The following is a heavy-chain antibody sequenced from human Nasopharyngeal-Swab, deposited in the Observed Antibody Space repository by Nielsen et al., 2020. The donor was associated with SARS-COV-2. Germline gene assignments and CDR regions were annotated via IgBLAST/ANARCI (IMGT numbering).Heavy chain of an antibody. CDR1: GGSFSASY. J-gene: IGHJ6*03. V-gene: IGHV4-34*01. Sequence: SETLSLTCAVYGGSFSASYWGWIRQPPGKGPEWIAEINHSGSTNYNPSLRSRVTLSVDTSMNQVSLEVSSVTAADTAVYYCARGLSGIVPAPILGLGPYYSYYYMDVWGKGTTVTVSS. CDR2: INHSGST. CDR3: ARGLSGIVPAPILGLGPYYSYYYMDV. D-gene: IGHD2-2*01.